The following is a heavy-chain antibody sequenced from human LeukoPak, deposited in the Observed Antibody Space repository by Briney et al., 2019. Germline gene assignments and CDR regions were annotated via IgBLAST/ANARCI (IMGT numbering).Heavy chain of an antibody. CDR1: GGTFSSYA. D-gene: IGHD2-15*01. Sequence: ASVKVSCKASGGTFSSYAISWVRRAPGQGLEWMGRIIPIFGTANYAQKFQGRVTITADESTSTAYMELSSLRSEDTAVYYCARYLRGCSGGSCYVYWGQGTLVTVSS. CDR2: IIPIFGTA. CDR3: ARYLRGCSGGSCYVY. J-gene: IGHJ4*02. V-gene: IGHV1-69*13.